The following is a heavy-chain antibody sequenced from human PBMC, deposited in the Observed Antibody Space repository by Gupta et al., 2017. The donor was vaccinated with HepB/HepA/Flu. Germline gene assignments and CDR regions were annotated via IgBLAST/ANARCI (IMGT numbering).Heavy chain of an antibody. V-gene: IGHV3-21*01. Sequence: EVQLVESGGGLVKPGGSLRLSCTASGFTFTDYTMSWVRQAPGKGLEWVSSINSRNNYIFYADSVKGRFTISRDNAENSLYLEMDSLRAEDTAVYYGARDSEVGLGVTAILMFGFDYWGQGILITVSS. CDR1: GFTFTDYT. D-gene: IGHD3-16*01. J-gene: IGHJ4*02. CDR3: ARDSEVGLGVTAILMFGFDY. CDR2: INSRNNYI.